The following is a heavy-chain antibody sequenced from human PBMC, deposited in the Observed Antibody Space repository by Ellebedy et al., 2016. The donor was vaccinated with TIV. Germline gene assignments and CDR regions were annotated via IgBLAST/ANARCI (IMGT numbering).Heavy chain of an antibody. V-gene: IGHV1-46*01. CDR3: AKPSIQLWSLDY. CDR2: INPSGGST. Sequence: AASVKVSCKASGYTFTGYYMHWVRQAPGQGLEWMGIINPSGGSTSYAQKFQGRVTMTRDTSTSTVYMELSSLRSEDTAVYYCAKPSIQLWSLDYWGQGTLVTVSS. D-gene: IGHD5-18*01. CDR1: GYTFTGYY. J-gene: IGHJ4*02.